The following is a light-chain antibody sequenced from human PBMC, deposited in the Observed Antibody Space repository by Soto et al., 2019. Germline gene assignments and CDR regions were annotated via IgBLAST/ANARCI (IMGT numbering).Light chain of an antibody. Sequence: EIVLTQSPGTLSLSPGESSTLSCSSVQSVSSSQLAWYQQKPGQAPRLLIYDASNRATGIPARFSGSGSGTDFTLTISSLEPEDFAVYYCQQRSNWPPITFGQGTRLEIK. CDR1: QSVSSS. CDR2: DAS. CDR3: QQRSNWPPIT. J-gene: IGKJ5*01. V-gene: IGKV3D-20*02.